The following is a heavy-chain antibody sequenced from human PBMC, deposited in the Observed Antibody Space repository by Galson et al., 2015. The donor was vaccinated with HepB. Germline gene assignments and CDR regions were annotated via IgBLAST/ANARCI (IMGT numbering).Heavy chain of an antibody. J-gene: IGHJ4*02. D-gene: IGHD2/OR15-2a*01. V-gene: IGHV3-23*01. CDR1: GFTFSNYA. CDR2: ISGSGGSI. Sequence: SLRLSCAASGFTFSNYAMRWVRQAPGKGLEWVSGISGSGGSIYYADSVKGRFSISRDNSKNTLYLQMNSLRAEDTAVYYCARVSKSTYTDNWGQGTLVTVSS. CDR3: ARVSKSTYTDN.